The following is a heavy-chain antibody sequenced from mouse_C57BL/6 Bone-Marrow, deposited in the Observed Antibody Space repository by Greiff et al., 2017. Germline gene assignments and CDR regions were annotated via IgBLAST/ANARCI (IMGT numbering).Heavy chain of an antibody. Sequence: VQLKESGGGLVKPGGSLKLSCAASGFTFSDYGMHWVRQAPEKGLEWVAYISSGSSTIYYADTVKGRFTISRDNAKNTLFLQMTSLRSEDTAMYYCASTWLLTAWFAYWGQGTLVTVSA. CDR1: GFTFSDYG. CDR3: ASTWLLTAWFAY. J-gene: IGHJ3*01. D-gene: IGHD2-3*01. V-gene: IGHV5-17*01. CDR2: ISSGSSTI.